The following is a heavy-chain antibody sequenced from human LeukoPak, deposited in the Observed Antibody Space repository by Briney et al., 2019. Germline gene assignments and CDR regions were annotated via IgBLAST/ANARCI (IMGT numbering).Heavy chain of an antibody. CDR1: GFTFSTYG. V-gene: IGHV3-23*01. Sequence: GGSLRLSCSASGFTFSTYGMSWVRQAPGKGLEWVSGISGSGGSRFYTDSVKGRFTISRDNSKNTLYLQMNSLRAEDTAVYYCAKLREWELPDLFDYWGQGTLVTVSS. J-gene: IGHJ4*02. D-gene: IGHD1-26*01. CDR2: ISGSGGSR. CDR3: AKLREWELPDLFDY.